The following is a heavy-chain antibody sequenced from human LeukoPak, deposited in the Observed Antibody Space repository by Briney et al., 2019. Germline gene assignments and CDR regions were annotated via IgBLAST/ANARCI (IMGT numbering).Heavy chain of an antibody. J-gene: IGHJ4*02. CDR3: ARTLLAAAIPALIDY. D-gene: IGHD6-13*01. Sequence: ASVKVSCKASGYTFTSYGISWVRQAPGQGLEWMGWISAYNGNTNYAQKLQGRVTMTTDTPTSTAYMELRSLRSDDTAVYYCARTLLAAAIPALIDYWGQGTLVTVSS. CDR1: GYTFTSYG. CDR2: ISAYNGNT. V-gene: IGHV1-18*01.